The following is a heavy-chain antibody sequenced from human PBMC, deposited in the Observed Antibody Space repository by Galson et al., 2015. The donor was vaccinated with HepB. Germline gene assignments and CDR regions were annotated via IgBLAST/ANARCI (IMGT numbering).Heavy chain of an antibody. J-gene: IGHJ4*02. CDR2: FDPEDGEP. D-gene: IGHD2-15*01. CDR1: GYRFTDLS. Sequence: SVKVSCKVSGYRFTDLSMHWVRQAPGKGLEWMGGFDPEDGEPMYAQKFQGRLTLTEDTSTATSYMELSGLTSADTAVYYCAAYDVIVVAAHFDYWGQGTLVTVSS. CDR3: AAYDVIVVAAHFDY. V-gene: IGHV1-24*01.